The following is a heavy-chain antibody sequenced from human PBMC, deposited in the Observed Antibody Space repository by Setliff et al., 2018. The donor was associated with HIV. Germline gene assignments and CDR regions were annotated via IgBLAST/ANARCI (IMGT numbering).Heavy chain of an antibody. V-gene: IGHV4-34*01. D-gene: IGHD2-21*01. CDR1: GGSFSGYY. Sequence: SETLSLTCAVYGGSFSGYYWSWIRQSPGKGLEWIGEINHSGKTNYNPSLKSRITLSVDTSENQFALKLASVTAADTAVYYCATTGQGRAYFDFWGQGSLVTVSS. CDR2: INHSGKT. J-gene: IGHJ4*02. CDR3: ATTGQGRAYFDF.